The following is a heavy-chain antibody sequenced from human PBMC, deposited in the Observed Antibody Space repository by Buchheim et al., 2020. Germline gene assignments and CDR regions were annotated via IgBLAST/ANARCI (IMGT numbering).Heavy chain of an antibody. Sequence: QVQLVESGGGVVQPGRSLRLSCAASGFTFSSYAMHWVRQAPGKGLEWVAVISYDGSNKYYADSVKGRFTISRDNSKNTLYLQMNSLRAEDTAVYYCARGWGTSRYCGGDCCQNFQHWGQGTL. V-gene: IGHV3-30-3*01. CDR1: GFTFSSYA. CDR3: ARGWGTSRYCGGDCCQNFQH. D-gene: IGHD2-21*02. CDR2: ISYDGSNK. J-gene: IGHJ1*01.